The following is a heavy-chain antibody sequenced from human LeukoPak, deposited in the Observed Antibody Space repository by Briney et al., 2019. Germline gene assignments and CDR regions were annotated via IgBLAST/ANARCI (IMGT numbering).Heavy chain of an antibody. V-gene: IGHV4-34*01. Sequence: GSLRLSCAASGFTVSSNYMSWVRQPPGKGLEWIGEINHSGSTNYNPSLKSRVTISVDTSKNQFSLKLSSVTAADTAVYYCARGRIAVAAWGQGTLVTVSS. J-gene: IGHJ5*02. CDR2: INHSGST. CDR3: ARGRIAVAA. CDR1: GFTVSSNY. D-gene: IGHD6-19*01.